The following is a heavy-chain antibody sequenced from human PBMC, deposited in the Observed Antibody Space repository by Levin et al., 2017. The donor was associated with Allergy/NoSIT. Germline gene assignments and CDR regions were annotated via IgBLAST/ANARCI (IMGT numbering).Heavy chain of an antibody. D-gene: IGHD4-17*01. J-gene: IGHJ4*02. V-gene: IGHV5-51*01. CDR2: IYPGDSAT. Sequence: KPGGSLRLSCKGSGYSFTSYWIGWVRQMPGKGLEWMGIIYPGDSATRYSPSFQGQVTISADKSISTAYLRWSSLKASDTAMYYCARHNDYGDIRSNWGQGTLVTVSS. CDR3: ARHNDYGDIRSN. CDR1: GYSFTSYW.